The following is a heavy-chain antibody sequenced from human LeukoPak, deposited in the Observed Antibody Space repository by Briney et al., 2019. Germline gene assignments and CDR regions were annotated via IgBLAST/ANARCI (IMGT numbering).Heavy chain of an antibody. Sequence: ASVKVSCKASGYTFTSYDINWVRQATGQGLEWMGWMNPNSGNTGYAQKFQGRVTMTRNTSISTAYMELSSQRSEDTAVYYCARRPPRYYSVNWFDPWGQGTLVTVSS. CDR1: GYTFTSYD. CDR3: ARRPPRYYSVNWFDP. D-gene: IGHD3-10*01. V-gene: IGHV1-8*01. J-gene: IGHJ5*02. CDR2: MNPNSGNT.